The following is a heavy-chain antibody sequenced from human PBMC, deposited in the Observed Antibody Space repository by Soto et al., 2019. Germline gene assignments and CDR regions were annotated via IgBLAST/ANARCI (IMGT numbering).Heavy chain of an antibody. CDR2: IYYSGRT. Sequence: QVQLQESGPGLVKPSQTLSLTCTVSGGSISSGDYYWSWIRQHPGKGLEWIGYIYYSGRTYYNPALADRVTISVDTSKNQFSLKLRSVTAADRAVYYCVRRSGTYGDYVWFGPWGQGSLVTVSS. CDR3: VRRSGTYGDYVWFGP. V-gene: IGHV4-31*03. J-gene: IGHJ5*02. D-gene: IGHD4-17*01. CDR1: GGSISSGDYY.